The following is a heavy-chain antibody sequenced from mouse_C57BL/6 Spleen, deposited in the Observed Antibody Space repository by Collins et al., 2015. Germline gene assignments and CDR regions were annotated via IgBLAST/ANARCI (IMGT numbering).Heavy chain of an antibody. CDR1: GYTFTSYW. J-gene: IGHJ2*01. CDR2: IYPGNSDT. Sequence: EVQLQQSGTVLARPGASVKMSCKTSGYTFTSYWMHWVKQRPGQGLEWIGAIYPGNSDTSYNQKFKGKAKLTAVTSASTAYMELSSLTNEDSAVYYCTVAYYSNSYYFDYWGQGTTLTVSS. CDR3: TVAYYSNSYYFDY. D-gene: IGHD2-5*01. V-gene: IGHV1-5*01.